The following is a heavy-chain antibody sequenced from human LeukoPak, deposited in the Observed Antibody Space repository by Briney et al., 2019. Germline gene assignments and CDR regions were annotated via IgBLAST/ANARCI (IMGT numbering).Heavy chain of an antibody. CDR1: GGAFSGYY. J-gene: IGHJ5*02. CDR2: INHSGST. Sequence: KPSETLSLTCAVYGGAFSGYYWSWIRQPPGKGLEWIGEINHSGSTNYNPSLKSRVTISVDTSKNQFSLKLSSVTAADTAVYYCASYKVAMTTVTTRWFDPWGQGTLVTVSS. CDR3: ASYKVAMTTVTTRWFDP. V-gene: IGHV4-34*01. D-gene: IGHD4-11*01.